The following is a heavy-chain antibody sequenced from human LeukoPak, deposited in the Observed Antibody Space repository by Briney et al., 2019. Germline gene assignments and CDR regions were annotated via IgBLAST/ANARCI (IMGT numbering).Heavy chain of an antibody. CDR3: ARDGSGFDV. J-gene: IGHJ3*01. V-gene: IGHV4-59*02. Sequence: SETLSLTCTVSGGFVSGYYWSWIRQSPGRGLEWLGYIYDSGSTKYNPSLKSRVAISVDASKNQISLKLTSMTAADTAVYYCARDGSGFDVWGQGTKVTVSS. CDR1: GGFVSGYY. CDR2: IYDSGST. D-gene: IGHD2-2*03.